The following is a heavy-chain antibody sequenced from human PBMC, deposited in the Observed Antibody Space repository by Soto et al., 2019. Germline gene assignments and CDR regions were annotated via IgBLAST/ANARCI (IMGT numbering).Heavy chain of an antibody. J-gene: IGHJ6*02. Sequence: QVQLVQSGAEVKKPGSSVKVSCKASGGTFSSYAISWVRQAPGQGLEWMGGIIPIFGTANYAQKFQGRGTITAVESTSTAYMELSSLRSEDTAVYYCASRVVVPAATIQRDTINYYYYGMDVWGQGTTVTVSS. CDR1: GGTFSSYA. V-gene: IGHV1-69*01. CDR2: IIPIFGTA. CDR3: ASRVVVPAATIQRDTINYYYYGMDV. D-gene: IGHD2-2*01.